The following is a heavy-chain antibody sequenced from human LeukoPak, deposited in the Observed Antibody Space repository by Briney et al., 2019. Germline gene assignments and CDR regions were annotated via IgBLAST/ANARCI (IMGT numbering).Heavy chain of an antibody. J-gene: IGHJ4*02. Sequence: GESLRLSCVASGFTFSSNGMHWVRQAPGKGLEWVTFIQYDGSKKYYADSVKGRFTISRDNSKNTLYLEMNSLRAEDTAVYYCANDIGSYYDYWGQGILVTVSS. CDR1: GFTFSSNG. CDR2: IQYDGSKK. D-gene: IGHD3-10*01. CDR3: ANDIGSYYDY. V-gene: IGHV3-30*02.